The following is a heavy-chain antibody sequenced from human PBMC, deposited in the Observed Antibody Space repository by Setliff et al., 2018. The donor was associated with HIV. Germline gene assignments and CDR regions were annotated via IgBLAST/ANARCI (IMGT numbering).Heavy chain of an antibody. V-gene: IGHV3-7*01. J-gene: IGHJ4*02. CDR1: GSTFSRCW. CDR2: IKQDGSEK. Sequence: PGGSLRLSCVASGSTFSRCWMSWVRQAPGKGLEWVGNIKQDGSEKNYVDSVKGRFTISRDNAKNSLYLQMNSLRDDDTAMYYCAKDTYYYGSGIYWPHYFDYWGQGTLVTVSS. D-gene: IGHD3-10*01. CDR3: AKDTYYYGSGIYWPHYFDY.